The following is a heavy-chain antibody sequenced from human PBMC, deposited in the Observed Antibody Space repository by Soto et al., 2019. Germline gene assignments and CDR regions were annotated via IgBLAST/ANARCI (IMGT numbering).Heavy chain of an antibody. D-gene: IGHD6-19*01. V-gene: IGHV3-9*01. J-gene: IGHJ4*02. Sequence: EVQLVESGGGLVQPGRSLRLSCAASGFTFDDYAMHWVRQAPGKGLEWVAGIRWNSGSIGYADSVKGRFTISRDNAKNSLYLQMNSLRAEDTALYYCAKDMAVAAYFGYWGQGTLVTVSS. CDR1: GFTFDDYA. CDR3: AKDMAVAAYFGY. CDR2: IRWNSGSI.